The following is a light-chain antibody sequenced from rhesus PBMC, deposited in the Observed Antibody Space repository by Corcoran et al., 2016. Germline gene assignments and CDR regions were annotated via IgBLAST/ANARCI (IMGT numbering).Light chain of an antibody. CDR2: GTS. CDR3: QQFNNWPLT. V-gene: IGKV3-42*03. CDR1: QSVRNN. Sequence: EIVMTQSPATLSLSPGERVTLSCRASQSVRNNLAWYQQKPGQTPSLLIYGTSNRASGISVRFSGRGSGTDFTLTISSLEPKNFAVYYCQQFNNWPLTFGGGTKVEIK. J-gene: IGKJ4*01.